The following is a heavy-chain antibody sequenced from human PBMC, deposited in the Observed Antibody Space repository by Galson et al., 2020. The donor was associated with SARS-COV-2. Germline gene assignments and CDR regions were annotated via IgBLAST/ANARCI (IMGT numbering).Heavy chain of an antibody. D-gene: IGHD3-16*02. CDR3: ARDHGFSF. CDR2: VHYRAGT. V-gene: IGHV4-59*01. J-gene: IGHJ4*02. CDR1: GGSITTYY. Sequence: ASETLSLTCTVSGGSITTYYWSWIRQPPGKGLEWIGYVHYRAGTKYNPSLRSRISLSLDTSKNQISLNLTSVTAADTAVYYCARDHGFSFWGQGTLVAVSS.